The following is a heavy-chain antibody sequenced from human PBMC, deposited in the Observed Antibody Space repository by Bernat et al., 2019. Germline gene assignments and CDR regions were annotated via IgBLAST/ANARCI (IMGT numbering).Heavy chain of an antibody. J-gene: IGHJ6*04. V-gene: IGHV1-69-2*01. CDR2: INPNNGGT. D-gene: IGHD2-8*01. CDR1: GYTFTDYY. CDR3: ARRRSSYFDV. Sequence: EVQLQQSGPELVKPGASVKISCKASGYTFTDYYMNWVKQSHGKSLEWIGDINPNNGGTSYNQKFKGKATLTVDKSSSTAYMELRSLTSEDSAVYYCARRRSSYFDVWGTGTTVTVSS.